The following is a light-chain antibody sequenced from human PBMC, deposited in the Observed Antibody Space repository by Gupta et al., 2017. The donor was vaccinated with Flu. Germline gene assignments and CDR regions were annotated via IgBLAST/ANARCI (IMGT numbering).Light chain of an antibody. CDR2: DAS. V-gene: IGKV3-11*01. CDR1: QNINNY. CDR3: QQRNNWPRT. J-gene: IGKJ1*01. Sequence: LSCRASQNINNYVAWYQQKIGQPPRLLIYDASKRAAGVPPRFSGSGSGTDFTLTIGSLQPEDFAIYYCQQRNNWPRTFGQGTKVEIQ.